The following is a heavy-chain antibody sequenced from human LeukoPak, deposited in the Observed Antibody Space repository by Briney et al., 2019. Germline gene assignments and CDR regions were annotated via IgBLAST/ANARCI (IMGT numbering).Heavy chain of an antibody. V-gene: IGHV4-39*01. D-gene: IGHD6-19*01. CDR3: ARRIAVAGTGTPLKYNWFDP. Sequence: SETLSLTCTVSGGSISSSSYYWGWIRQPPGKGLEWIGSIYYSGSTYYNPSLKSRVTISVDTSKNQFSLKLSSVTAADTAVYYCARRIAVAGTGTPLKYNWFDPWGQGTLVTVSS. J-gene: IGHJ5*02. CDR2: IYYSGST. CDR1: GGSISSSSYY.